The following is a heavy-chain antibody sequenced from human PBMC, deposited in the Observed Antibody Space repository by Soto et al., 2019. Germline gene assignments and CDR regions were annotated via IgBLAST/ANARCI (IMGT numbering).Heavy chain of an antibody. D-gene: IGHD3-22*01. CDR3: ARVPTYYYDSSWWFDP. CDR1: GYTFTSYG. V-gene: IGHV1-18*01. Sequence: QVQLVQSGAEVKKPGASVKVSCKASGYTFTSYGISWVRQAPGQGLEWMGWISAYNGNTNYAQKLQGRVTMTTDTAASTAYMELRSLRSDDTAVYYCARVPTYYYDSSWWFDPWGQGTLVTVSS. CDR2: ISAYNGNT. J-gene: IGHJ5*02.